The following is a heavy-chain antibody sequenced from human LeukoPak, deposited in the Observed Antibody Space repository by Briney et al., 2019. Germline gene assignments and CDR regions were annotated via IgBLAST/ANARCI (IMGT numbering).Heavy chain of an antibody. D-gene: IGHD6-19*01. CDR3: ASLPGYSSGWYVDFDY. CDR2: ISSSSSTI. J-gene: IGHJ4*02. CDR1: RFTFSSYS. V-gene: IGHV3-48*02. Sequence: PGGSLRLSCAASRFTFSSYSMNWVRQAPGKGLEWVSYISSSSSTIYYADSVKGRFTISRDNAKNSLYLQMNSLRDEDTAVYYCASLPGYSSGWYVDFDYWGQGTLVTVSS.